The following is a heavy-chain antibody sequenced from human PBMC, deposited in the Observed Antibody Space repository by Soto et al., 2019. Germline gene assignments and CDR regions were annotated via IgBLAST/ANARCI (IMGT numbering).Heavy chain of an antibody. D-gene: IGHD2-2*01. J-gene: IGHJ6*02. V-gene: IGHV5-10-1*01. CDR1: GYSCTSYW. CDR3: ARIVGYCSSTSCPYGMDV. CDR2: IDPSDSYT. Sequence: PGESLKISCKGSGYSCTSYWISWVRQMPGKGLEWMGRIDPSDSYTNYSPSFQGHVTISADKSISTAYLQWSSLKASDTAMYYCARIVGYCSSTSCPYGMDVWGQGTTVTVSS.